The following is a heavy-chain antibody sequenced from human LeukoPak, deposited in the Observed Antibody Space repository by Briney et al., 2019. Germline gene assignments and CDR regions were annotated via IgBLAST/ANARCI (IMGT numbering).Heavy chain of an antibody. CDR1: GYTFTSYD. V-gene: IGHV1-8*01. Sequence: AASVKVSCKASGYTFTSYDINWVRQATGQGLEWMGWMNPNSGNTGYAQKFQGRVTMTRSTSISTAYMELSSLRSEDTAVYYCASSYDSSGRDAFDIWGQGTMVTVSS. D-gene: IGHD3-22*01. CDR2: MNPNSGNT. CDR3: ASSYDSSGRDAFDI. J-gene: IGHJ3*02.